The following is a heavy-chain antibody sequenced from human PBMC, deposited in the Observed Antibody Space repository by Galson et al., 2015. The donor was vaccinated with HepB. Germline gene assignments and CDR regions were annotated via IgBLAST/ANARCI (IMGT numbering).Heavy chain of an antibody. Sequence: SVKVSCKASGYSFINFGISWVRQAPGQGLEWLGWVSPYNGNTNFAQKFQDRVTLTTDTPTNTAYMELRSLRSDDTAVYYCAKSTVTTLWGFWYFDLWGRGSLLTVSS. CDR2: VSPYNGNT. V-gene: IGHV1-18*01. D-gene: IGHD4-17*01. CDR1: GYSFINFG. J-gene: IGHJ2*01. CDR3: AKSTVTTLWGFWYFDL.